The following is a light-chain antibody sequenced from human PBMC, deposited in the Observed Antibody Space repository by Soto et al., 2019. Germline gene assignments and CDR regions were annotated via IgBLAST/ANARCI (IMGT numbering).Light chain of an antibody. CDR1: QSISSY. CDR3: QQSYSTLYT. CDR2: AAS. V-gene: IGKV1-39*01. Sequence: DIQMTQSPSSLSASVGDRVTITCRASQSISSYLNWYQQKPGKAPKLLIYAASSLQSGVPSRFSGSGSGTDFTLTISSLQPEDFDTYSCQQSYSTLYTFGQGTKLEIK. J-gene: IGKJ2*01.